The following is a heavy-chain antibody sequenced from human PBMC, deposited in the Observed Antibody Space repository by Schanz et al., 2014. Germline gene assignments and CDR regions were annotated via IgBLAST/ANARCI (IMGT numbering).Heavy chain of an antibody. CDR2: VSHDGFTK. Sequence: QVQLEESGGGVVQPGGSLRLSCVASGFSFSGFAVHWVRQAPGKGLEWVSIVSHDGFTKHYADSVRGRFTLSRDNSKNTVYLQMNSLRPEDTAVYYCARGMTGVIVVAARGYFQHWGQGTLVTVSS. D-gene: IGHD6-19*01. V-gene: IGHV3-30*04. CDR1: GFSFSGFA. J-gene: IGHJ1*01. CDR3: ARGMTGVIVVAARGYFQH.